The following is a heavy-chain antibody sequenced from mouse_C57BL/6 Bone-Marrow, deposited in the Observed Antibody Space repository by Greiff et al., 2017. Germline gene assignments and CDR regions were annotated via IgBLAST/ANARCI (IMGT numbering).Heavy chain of an antibody. Sequence: EVKLQESGPELVKPGASVKISCKASGYSFTGYYMNWVKQSPEKSLEWIGEINPSTGGTTYNQKFKAKATLTVDKSSSTAYMQLKSLTSEDSAVYYCERRLGRVYWDFDVWGTGTTVTVSS. V-gene: IGHV1-42*01. J-gene: IGHJ1*03. CDR3: ERRLGRVYWDFDV. CDR2: INPSTGGT. D-gene: IGHD4-1*01. CDR1: GYSFTGYY.